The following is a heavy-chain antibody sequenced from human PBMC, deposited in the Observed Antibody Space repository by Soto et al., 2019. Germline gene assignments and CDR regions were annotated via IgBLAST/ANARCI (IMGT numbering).Heavy chain of an antibody. CDR3: ATLISDY. D-gene: IGHD2-15*01. J-gene: IGHJ4*02. Sequence: QVQLQQWGAGLLKPSETLSLTCAVYGESFSGYSWSWIRQPPGKGPEWLGEINQSGSTNYNPSLKSRVTISLDTSKNQFYLRLSSVTAADSAIYYCATLISDYWGQGTLVIVSS. V-gene: IGHV4-34*01. CDR1: GESFSGYS. CDR2: INQSGST.